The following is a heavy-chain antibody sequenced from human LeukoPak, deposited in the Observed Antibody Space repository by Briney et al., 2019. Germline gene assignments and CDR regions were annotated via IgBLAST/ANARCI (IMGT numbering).Heavy chain of an antibody. CDR3: AKDDELGTLDGMDV. Sequence: GGSLRLSCAASGFTFSSYGMHWVRRAPGKGLEWVAVISYDGSNKYYADSVKGRFTISRDNSKNTLYLQMNSLRAEDTAVYYCAKDDELGTLDGMDVWGQGTTVTVSS. D-gene: IGHD7-27*01. CDR1: GFTFSSYG. V-gene: IGHV3-30*18. J-gene: IGHJ6*02. CDR2: ISYDGSNK.